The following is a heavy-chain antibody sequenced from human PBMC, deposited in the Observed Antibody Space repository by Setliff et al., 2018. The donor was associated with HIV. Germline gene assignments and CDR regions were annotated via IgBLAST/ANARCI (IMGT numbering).Heavy chain of an antibody. V-gene: IGHV1-2*02. Sequence: GASVKVSCKASGYTFTNYYLHWVRQAPGQGLEWMGWINPNSGGTNYGGTNYAQKFQGRVTMTTDTSISTVYMELSSLTSADTAVYYCARQGSWLDSWGQGTLVTVSS. J-gene: IGHJ5*01. CDR2: INPNSGGTNYGGT. CDR1: GYTFTNYY. CDR3: ARQGSWLDS. D-gene: IGHD2-15*01.